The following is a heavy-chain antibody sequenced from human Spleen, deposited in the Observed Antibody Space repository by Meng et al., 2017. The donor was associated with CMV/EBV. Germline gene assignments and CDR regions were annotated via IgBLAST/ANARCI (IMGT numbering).Heavy chain of an antibody. CDR3: AREGLDYFDY. D-gene: IGHD3/OR15-3a*01. CDR2: VTGNGGDT. V-gene: IGHV3-20*04. J-gene: IGHJ4*02. CDR1: GFIFGDFG. Sequence: GESLKISCAASGFIFGDFGMSWVRQAPGKGLEWVSDVTGNGGDTGYADSVKGRFTISRDNARNSLYLQMNSLRVEDTASYYCAREGLDYFDYWGQGILVTVSS.